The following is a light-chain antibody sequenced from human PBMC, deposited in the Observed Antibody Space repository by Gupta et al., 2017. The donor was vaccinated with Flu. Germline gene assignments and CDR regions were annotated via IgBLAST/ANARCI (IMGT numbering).Light chain of an antibody. V-gene: IGKV1-33*01. CDR3: CQQDNLPPST. CDR2: DVA. CDR1: QGSSYH. Sequence: ATPSASVGDRVNITCQASQGSSYHLIWWQQKKGGAPKLLINDVANSGAAGISGSSSSRGGRKFTCTNTSRLAEEVATFYYCQQDNLPPSTFGQGTKMEIK. J-gene: IGKJ2*02.